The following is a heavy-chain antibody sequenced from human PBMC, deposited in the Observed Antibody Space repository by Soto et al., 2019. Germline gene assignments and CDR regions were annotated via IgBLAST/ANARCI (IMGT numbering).Heavy chain of an antibody. CDR2: ISGSGGTT. V-gene: IGHV3-23*01. Sequence: PGGSPRLSCAASGCTFSSYAMSWVRQATGKGLEWVSDISGSGGTTYYADSVKGRFTISRDNSKNTLNRQMNSLRAEDTAVYYCAKLRGGSSYDAFDICGQGTLVTVSS. CDR1: GCTFSSYA. J-gene: IGHJ3*02. CDR3: AKLRGGSSYDAFDI. D-gene: IGHD1-26*01.